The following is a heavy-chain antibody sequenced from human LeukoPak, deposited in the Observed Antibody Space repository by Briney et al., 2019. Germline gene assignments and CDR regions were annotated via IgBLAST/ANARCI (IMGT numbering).Heavy chain of an antibody. J-gene: IGHJ3*02. Sequence: GESLKISCRGSGYKFTDYWIAWVRQMPGKGLEWMGVIYPDDSGTTYSPSFQGQVTMSVDKSITTAYLHWNTLRASDTAIYCATLLHSSSYVIWGQGTMITVSS. CDR3: ATLLHSSSYVI. V-gene: IGHV5-51*01. CDR2: IYPDDSGT. D-gene: IGHD6-13*01. CDR1: GYKFTDYW.